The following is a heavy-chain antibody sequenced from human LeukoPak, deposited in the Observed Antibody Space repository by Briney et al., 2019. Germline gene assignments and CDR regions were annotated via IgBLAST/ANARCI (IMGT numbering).Heavy chain of an antibody. CDR3: ARDGASYSNEGNFDY. CDR1: GGTFSSYA. V-gene: IGHV1-69*05. CDR2: IIPIFGTA. D-gene: IGHD4-11*01. Sequence: SVEVSCKASGGTFSSYAISWVRQAPGQGLEWMGGIIPIFGTANYAQKFQGRVTITTDESTSTAYMELSSLRSEDTAVYYCARDGASYSNEGNFDYWGQGTLVTVSS. J-gene: IGHJ4*02.